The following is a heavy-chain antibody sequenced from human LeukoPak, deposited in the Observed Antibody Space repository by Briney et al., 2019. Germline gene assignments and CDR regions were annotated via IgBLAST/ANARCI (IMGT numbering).Heavy chain of an antibody. J-gene: IGHJ3*02. CDR2: ISYDGSNK. Sequence: GGSLRLSCAASGFTFGSYGMHWVRQAPGKGLEWVAVISYDGSNKYYADSVKGRFTISRDNSKNTLYLQMNSLRAEDTAVYYCAKSAYCGGDCYAFDIWGQGTMVTVSS. CDR3: AKSAYCGGDCYAFDI. CDR1: GFTFGSYG. D-gene: IGHD2-21*02. V-gene: IGHV3-30*18.